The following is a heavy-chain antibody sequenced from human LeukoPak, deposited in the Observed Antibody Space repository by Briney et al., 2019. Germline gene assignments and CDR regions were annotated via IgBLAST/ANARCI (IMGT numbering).Heavy chain of an antibody. CDR3: ARRGPSVAGPYDY. Sequence: QTGGSLRLSCAASGFTFDDYAMHWVRQAPGKGLEGVSGISWNSGSIGYADSVKGRFTISRDNAKNSLYLQMNSLRAEDTALYYCARRGPSVAGPYDYWGQGTLVTVSS. J-gene: IGHJ4*02. CDR1: GFTFDDYA. CDR2: ISWNSGSI. D-gene: IGHD6-19*01. V-gene: IGHV3-9*01.